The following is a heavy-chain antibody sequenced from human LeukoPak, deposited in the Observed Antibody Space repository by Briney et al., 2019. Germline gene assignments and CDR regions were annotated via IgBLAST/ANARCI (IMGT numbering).Heavy chain of an antibody. V-gene: IGHV3-23*01. Sequence: GGSLRLSCAASGFTFSSYAMSWVRQAPGKGLEWVSAISGSGGSTYYADSVKGRFTISRDNSKNTLYLQMNSLRAEDTAVYYCAKGPGKVAGVLYYFDYWGQGTLVTVPS. CDR1: GFTFSSYA. CDR2: ISGSGGST. J-gene: IGHJ4*02. D-gene: IGHD6-19*01. CDR3: AKGPGKVAGVLYYFDY.